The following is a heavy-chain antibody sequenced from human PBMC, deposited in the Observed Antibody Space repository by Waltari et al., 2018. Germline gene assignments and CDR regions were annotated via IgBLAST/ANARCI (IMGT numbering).Heavy chain of an antibody. CDR1: GGSISSGGYY. D-gene: IGHD6-19*01. CDR2: IYYSGST. J-gene: IGHJ2*01. Sequence: QVQLQESGPGLVKPSQTLSLTCTVSGGSISSGGYYWSWIRQHPGKGLEWIGYIYYSGSTYYNPALKSRVTISVDTSKNQFSLKLSSVTAADTAVYYCARAPGIAVAGGNWYFDLWGRGTLVTVSS. V-gene: IGHV4-31*03. CDR3: ARAPGIAVAGGNWYFDL.